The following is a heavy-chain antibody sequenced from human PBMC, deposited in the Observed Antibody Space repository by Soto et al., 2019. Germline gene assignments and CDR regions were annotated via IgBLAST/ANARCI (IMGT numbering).Heavy chain of an antibody. CDR1: GYTFTSYG. Sequence: QVQLVQSGAEVKKPGASVKVSCKASGYTFTSYGISWVRQAPGQGLEWMGWISAYNGNTNYAQKLQGRVTMTTDTSTSTAYMEVRSLRSDDTAVYYCARGGSGYYGSGSYSPLLDGMDVWGQGTTVTVSS. CDR3: ARGGSGYYGSGSYSPLLDGMDV. V-gene: IGHV1-18*01. CDR2: ISAYNGNT. D-gene: IGHD3-10*01. J-gene: IGHJ6*02.